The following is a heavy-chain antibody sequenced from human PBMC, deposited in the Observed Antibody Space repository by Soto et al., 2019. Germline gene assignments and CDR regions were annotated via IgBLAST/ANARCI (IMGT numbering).Heavy chain of an antibody. J-gene: IGHJ4*02. CDR2: ISGSGGST. Sequence: EVQLLESGGGLVQPGGSLRLSCAASGFTFSSYAMSWVRQAPGKGLEWVSAISGSGGSTYYADSVKGRFTISRDDSKNLLHLQINSMRADATAVYYSAKGRTGARCERPHDYWGQGTLVTVSS. D-gene: IGHD3-10*01. V-gene: IGHV3-23*01. CDR3: AKGRTGARCERPHDY. CDR1: GFTFSSYA.